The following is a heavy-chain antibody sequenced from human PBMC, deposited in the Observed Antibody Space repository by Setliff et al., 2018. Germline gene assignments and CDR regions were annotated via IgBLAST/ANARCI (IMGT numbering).Heavy chain of an antibody. CDR3: ARHSGRYYVPGTFDS. V-gene: IGHV1-18*01. D-gene: IGHD1-26*01. CDR1: GYTFTSHD. CDR2: ISGYNGNT. Sequence: GASVKVSCKASGYTFTSHDINWVRQATGQGLEWLGWISGYNGNTNYAQRFQGRVTTTIDTSTNTAYMELSSLRSDDTAIYFCARHSGRYYVPGTFDSWGQGTLVTVSS. J-gene: IGHJ4*02.